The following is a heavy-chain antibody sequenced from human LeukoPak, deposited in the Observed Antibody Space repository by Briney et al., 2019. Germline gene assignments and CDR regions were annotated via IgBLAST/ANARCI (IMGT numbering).Heavy chain of an antibody. CDR1: GFTFSSYS. Sequence: GGSLRLSCAASGFTFSSYSMNWVRQAPGKGLEWVSSISSSSYIYYADSVKGRFTISRDNAKNSLYLQMNSLRAEDTAVYYCARDLTERRLYYGSRKPRADFDYWGQGTLVTVSS. V-gene: IGHV3-21*01. D-gene: IGHD3-10*01. CDR2: ISSSSYI. CDR3: ARDLTERRLYYGSRKPRADFDY. J-gene: IGHJ4*02.